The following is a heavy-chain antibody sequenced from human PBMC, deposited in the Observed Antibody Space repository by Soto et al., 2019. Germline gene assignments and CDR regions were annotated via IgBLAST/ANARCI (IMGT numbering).Heavy chain of an antibody. CDR1: GFTFGDYA. Sequence: GGSLRLSCTASGFTFGDYAMSWFRQAPGKGLEWVGFIRSKAYGGTTEYAASVKGRFTISRDDSKSIAYLQMNSLKTEDTAVYYCTRASSGWYSYYYYGMDVWGQGTTVTVSS. D-gene: IGHD6-19*01. CDR3: TRASSGWYSYYYYGMDV. CDR2: IRSKAYGGTT. J-gene: IGHJ6*02. V-gene: IGHV3-49*03.